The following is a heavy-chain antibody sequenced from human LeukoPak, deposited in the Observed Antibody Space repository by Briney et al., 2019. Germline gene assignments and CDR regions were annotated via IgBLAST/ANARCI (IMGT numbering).Heavy chain of an antibody. D-gene: IGHD6-25*01. CDR1: GGSFSGYY. Sequence: SSETLSLTCAVYGGSFSGYYWSWIRQPPGKGLEWIGEINHSGSTNYNPSLKSRVTISVDTSKNQFSLKLSSVTAADTAVYYCARKEAAAAYEYFQYWGQGTLVAVSS. V-gene: IGHV4-34*01. CDR2: INHSGST. J-gene: IGHJ1*01. CDR3: ARKEAAAAYEYFQY.